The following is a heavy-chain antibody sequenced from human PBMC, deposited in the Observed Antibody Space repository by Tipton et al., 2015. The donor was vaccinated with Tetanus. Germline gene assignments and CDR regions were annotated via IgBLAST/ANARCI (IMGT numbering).Heavy chain of an antibody. V-gene: IGHV5-51*01. CDR2: IYPADSDI. CDR3: ARHSGGSEIGYYDDMDV. J-gene: IGHJ6*02. CDR1: GYSFASFW. D-gene: IGHD3-10*01. Sequence: QLVQSGTEVKKPGESLKISCKGSGYSFASFWIAWVRQMPGKGLEWMGVIYPADSDIRNSPSFQGQVTMSVDKSTSTAYLQWRSLKASDSAMYYCARHSGGSEIGYYDDMDVWGQGTTVTVSS.